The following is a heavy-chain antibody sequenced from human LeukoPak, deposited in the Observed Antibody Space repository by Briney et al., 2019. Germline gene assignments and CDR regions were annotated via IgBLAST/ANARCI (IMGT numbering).Heavy chain of an antibody. CDR2: IRYDGSNK. D-gene: IGHD6-13*01. CDR1: GFTFSTYA. CDR3: AKDGEQQLAADY. J-gene: IGHJ4*02. V-gene: IGHV3-30*02. Sequence: PGGSLRLSCAASGFTFSTYAMNWVRQAPGKGLEWVAFIRYDGSNKYYADSVKGRFTISRDNSKNTLYLQMNSLRAEDTAVYYCAKDGEQQLAADYWGQGTLVTVSS.